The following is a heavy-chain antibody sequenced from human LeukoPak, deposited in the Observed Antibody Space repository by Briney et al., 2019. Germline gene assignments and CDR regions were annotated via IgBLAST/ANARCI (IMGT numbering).Heavy chain of an antibody. CDR1: GFNFDDYA. V-gene: IGHV3-49*03. CDR3: TRELLWFGVSRYYFDF. D-gene: IGHD3-10*01. CDR2: IRSKAFGGTT. J-gene: IGHJ4*02. Sequence: GGSPRLSCTGSGFNFDDYAMSWFRQAPGKGLEWVGFIRSKAFGGTTEYAASVKGRFTISRDDSKSIAYLQMSSLQIEDTAVYYCTRELLWFGVSRYYFDFWGQGTLVTVSS.